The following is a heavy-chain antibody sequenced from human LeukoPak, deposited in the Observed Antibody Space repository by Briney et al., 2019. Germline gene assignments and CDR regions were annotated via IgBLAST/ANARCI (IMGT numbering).Heavy chain of an antibody. CDR2: ISAYNGNT. D-gene: IGHD3-22*01. CDR1: GYTFTSYG. Sequence: WATVTLSCTASGYTFTSYGISWVRHAPGQGLEWMGWISAYNGNTNYEQKLQGRVTITTDTATSTAYMELRSRRSDDTAVYYCARDRYGYDSRGYYNFDYWGQGTLVTVSS. V-gene: IGHV1-18*01. J-gene: IGHJ4*02. CDR3: ARDRYGYDSRGYYNFDY.